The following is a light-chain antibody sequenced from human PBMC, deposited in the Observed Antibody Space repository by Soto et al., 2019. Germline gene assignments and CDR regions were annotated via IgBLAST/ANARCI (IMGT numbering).Light chain of an antibody. V-gene: IGLV1-51*01. J-gene: IGLJ2*01. CDR3: GTWDSSLSAVV. Sequence: QSALTQPPSVSAAPGQKVTISCSGSSSNIGNHYVTWYQHLPGTAPKLLIYDNNKRPSGIPDRFSGSKSSTSGTLDITGLQTGDEADYYCGTWDSSLSAVVFGGGTKLTVL. CDR1: SSNIGNHY. CDR2: DNN.